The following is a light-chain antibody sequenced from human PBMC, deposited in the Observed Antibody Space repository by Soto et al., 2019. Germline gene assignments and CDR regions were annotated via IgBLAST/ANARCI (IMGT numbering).Light chain of an antibody. V-gene: IGKV3-11*01. CDR1: QSVSTY. J-gene: IGKJ5*01. CDR2: DAS. CDR3: QQYGSSPIT. Sequence: NMLTQSPATLSLEPGERATLSCRASQSVSTYLAWYQQKPGQAPRLLIYDASYRATAIPARFSGSGSGTDFTLTISSLEPEDFAVYYCQQYGSSPITFGQGTRLEIK.